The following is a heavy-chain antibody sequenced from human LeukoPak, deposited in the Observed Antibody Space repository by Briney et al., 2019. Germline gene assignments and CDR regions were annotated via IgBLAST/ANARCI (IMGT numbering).Heavy chain of an antibody. CDR1: GYTFTSYG. D-gene: IGHD5-12*01. J-gene: IGHJ6*02. Sequence: GASVKVSCKASGYTFTSYGISWVRQAPGQRLEWMGWINAGNGNTKYSQKFQGRVTITRDTSASTAYMELSSLRSEDTAVYYCARWALVDIVATIPLYYYYGMDVWGQGTTVTVSS. CDR3: ARWALVDIVATIPLYYYYGMDV. V-gene: IGHV1-3*01. CDR2: INAGNGNT.